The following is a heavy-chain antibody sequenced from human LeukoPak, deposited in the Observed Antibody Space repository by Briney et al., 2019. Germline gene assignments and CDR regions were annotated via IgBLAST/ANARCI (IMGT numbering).Heavy chain of an antibody. CDR1: GGSFSGYY. V-gene: IGHV4-34*01. J-gene: IGHJ4*02. D-gene: IGHD6-13*01. CDR2: INHGGST. Sequence: SETLSLTCAVYGGSFSGYYWSWIRQPPGKGLEWIVEINHGGSTYYNPSLKSRVTISVDTSKNQFSLRLSSVTVADTAMYYCTSDRRISWIYYWGQGTLVTVSS. CDR3: TSDRRISWIYY.